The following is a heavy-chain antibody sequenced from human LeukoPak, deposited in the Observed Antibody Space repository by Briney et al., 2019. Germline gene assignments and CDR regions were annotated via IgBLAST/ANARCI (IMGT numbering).Heavy chain of an antibody. Sequence: GGSLRLSCAASGFTFSSYAMSWVRQAPGKGLEWMANIKQDGSEKYYVDSVKGRFTISRDNAKNSLYLQMNSLRAEDTAVYYCVRDRYDVLTGYNDAFDLWGHGTLVAVSS. CDR1: GFTFSSYA. D-gene: IGHD3-9*01. CDR2: IKQDGSEK. CDR3: VRDRYDVLTGYNDAFDL. J-gene: IGHJ3*01. V-gene: IGHV3-7*01.